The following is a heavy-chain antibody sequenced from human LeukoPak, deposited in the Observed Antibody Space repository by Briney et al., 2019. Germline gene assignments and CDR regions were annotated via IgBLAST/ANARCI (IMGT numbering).Heavy chain of an antibody. CDR2: ISSSGSTI. V-gene: IGHV3-48*03. CDR1: GFTFSSYE. J-gene: IGHJ6*02. Sequence: GGSLRLSCAASGFTFSSYEMNWVRQAPGKGLEWVSYISSSGSTIYYADSVKGRFTISRDNAKNSLYLQMNSLRAEDPAVYYCARDKGYGMEVWGQGTTVTVSS. CDR3: ARDKGYGMEV.